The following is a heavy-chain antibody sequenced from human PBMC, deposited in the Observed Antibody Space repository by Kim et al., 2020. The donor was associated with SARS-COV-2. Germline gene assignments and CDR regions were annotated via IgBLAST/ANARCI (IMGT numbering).Heavy chain of an antibody. D-gene: IGHD5-12*01. CDR2: INHSGST. CDR1: GGSFSGYY. V-gene: IGHV4-34*01. J-gene: IGHJ4*02. CDR3: ASRPEGRWLQLPYYFDY. Sequence: SETLSLTCAVYGGSFSGYYWSWIRQPPGKGLEWIGEINHSGSTNYNPSLKSRVTISVDTSKNQFSLKLSSVTAADTAVYYGASRPEGRWLQLPYYFDYWGQGTLVTVSS.